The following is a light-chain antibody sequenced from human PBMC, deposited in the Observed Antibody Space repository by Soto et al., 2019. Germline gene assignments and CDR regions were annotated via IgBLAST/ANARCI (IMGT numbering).Light chain of an antibody. CDR2: GNT. J-gene: IGLJ1*01. Sequence: QSVLTQPPSASGTPGQRVTISCSGSSSNIGRNTVIWYQQRPGTAPKLLIVGNTIRPSGVPDRFSASTSGTSASLAITGLQAEDEGDYYCQSYDSTLSARYVFGTGTKVTVL. V-gene: IGLV1-40*01. CDR1: SSNIGRNT. CDR3: QSYDSTLSARYV.